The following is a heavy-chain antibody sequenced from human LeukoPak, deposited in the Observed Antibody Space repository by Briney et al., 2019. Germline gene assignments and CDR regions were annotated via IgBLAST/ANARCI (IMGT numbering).Heavy chain of an antibody. V-gene: IGHV3-49*04. Sequence: GGSLRLSCTASGFTFGDYALSWVRQAPGKGLEWVGFIRSKAYGGTTEYAASVKDRFTISRDDSESIAYLQLNSLKTEDTAVYYCARDSFGSGWYWSDYWGQGALVTVSS. D-gene: IGHD6-19*01. CDR1: GFTFGDYA. CDR2: IRSKAYGGTT. CDR3: ARDSFGSGWYWSDY. J-gene: IGHJ4*02.